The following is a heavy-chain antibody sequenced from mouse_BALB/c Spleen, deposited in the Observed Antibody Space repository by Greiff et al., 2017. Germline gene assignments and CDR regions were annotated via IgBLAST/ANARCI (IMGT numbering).Heavy chain of an antibody. D-gene: IGHD2-10*01. Sequence: EVKLQESGPDLVKPSQSLSLSCTVTGYSITSGYSWHWLRQVPGNKLEWMGYIHYSGSTNYNPSLKSRISITRDTSKNQFFLQLNSVTTEDTATYYCARRDLLDLDYWGQGTTLTVSS. J-gene: IGHJ2*01. V-gene: IGHV3-1*02. CDR3: ARRDLLDLDY. CDR1: GYSITSGYS. CDR2: IHYSGST.